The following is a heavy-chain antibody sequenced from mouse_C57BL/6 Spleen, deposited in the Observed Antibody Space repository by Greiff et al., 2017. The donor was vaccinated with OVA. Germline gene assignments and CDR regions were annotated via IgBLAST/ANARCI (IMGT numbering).Heavy chain of an antibody. V-gene: IGHV14-4*01. CDR2: IDPENGDT. CDR3: TTGYYRGSYPN. CDR1: GFNIKDDY. D-gene: IGHD1-1*01. J-gene: IGHJ3*01. Sequence: VQLQQSGAELVRPGASVKLSCTASGFNIKDDYMPWVKQRPEQGLEWIGWIDPENGDTEYASKFQGKATITADTTSNTAYLQLSSLTSEDTAVYYCTTGYYRGSYPNWGQGTLLTVSA.